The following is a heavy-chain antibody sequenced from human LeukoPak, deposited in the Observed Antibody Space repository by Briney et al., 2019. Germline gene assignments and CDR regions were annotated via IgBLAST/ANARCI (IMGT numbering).Heavy chain of an antibody. D-gene: IGHD6-6*01. CDR2: IYYTGKT. CDR1: GGSISSYY. J-gene: IGHJ4*02. V-gene: IGHV4-59*01. CDR3: ARAYSSSSATLGY. Sequence: PSETLSLTCTVSGGSISSYYWSWIRQPPGRGLEWIAYIYYTGKTNYNPSVKSRVSISVDASKNQFSLRLNSVTAADTAIYYCARAYSSSSATLGYWGQGTLVTVSS.